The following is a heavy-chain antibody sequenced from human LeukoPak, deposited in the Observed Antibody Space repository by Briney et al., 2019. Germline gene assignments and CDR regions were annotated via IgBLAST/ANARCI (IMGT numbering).Heavy chain of an antibody. D-gene: IGHD2-2*01. J-gene: IGHJ4*02. CDR1: GFTFNSYW. V-gene: IGHV3-74*01. Sequence: GESLRLSCGASGFTFNSYWFHWVRQAPGKGLVWVSRIDIDGTDTIYADSVKGRFAISRDNSKNTLYLQMNSLRAEDTAVYYCAKGPIGSRFLYFDYWGQGTLVTVSS. CDR3: AKGPIGSRFLYFDY. CDR2: IDIDGTDT.